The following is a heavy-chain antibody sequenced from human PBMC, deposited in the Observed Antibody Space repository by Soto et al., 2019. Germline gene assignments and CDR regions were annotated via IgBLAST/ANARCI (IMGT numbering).Heavy chain of an antibody. Sequence: QVQLVQSGAEGKKPGASVKVSCKASGYTFTNYYMHWVRQAPGQGLEWMGVINPSGGSTDYAEKFQGIVTMTRDTSTTTVYMELGILRFEDTAVYYCARDLDCGGDCYSTHETNWFDPWGQGTLVTVSS. D-gene: IGHD2-21*02. V-gene: IGHV1-46*01. CDR3: ARDLDCGGDCYSTHETNWFDP. CDR1: GYTFTNYY. J-gene: IGHJ5*02. CDR2: INPSGGST.